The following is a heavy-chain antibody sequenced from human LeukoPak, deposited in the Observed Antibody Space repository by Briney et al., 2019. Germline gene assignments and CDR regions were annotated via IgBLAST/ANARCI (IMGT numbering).Heavy chain of an antibody. CDR2: ISSSSSTI. V-gene: IGHV3-48*01. CDR3: ARSGFWSGYHYFDY. J-gene: IGHJ4*02. Sequence: GGSLRLSCAASGFTFSSYSMNWVRQAPGKGLEWVSYISSSSSTIYYADSVKGRSTISRDNAKYSLYLQMNSLRAEDTAVYYCARSGFWSGYHYFDYWGQGTLVTVSS. CDR1: GFTFSSYS. D-gene: IGHD3-3*01.